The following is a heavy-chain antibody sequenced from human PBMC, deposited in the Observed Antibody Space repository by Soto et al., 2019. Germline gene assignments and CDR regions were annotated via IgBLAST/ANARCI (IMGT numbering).Heavy chain of an antibody. CDR1: GYTFTGYY. D-gene: IGHD6-13*01. CDR3: ARAERVIAPKYYYMDV. CDR2: INPNSGGT. J-gene: IGHJ6*03. V-gene: IGHV1-2*04. Sequence: ASVKVSCKASGYTFTGYYMHWVRQAPGQGLEWMGWINPNSGGTNYAQKFQGWVTMTRDTSISTAYMELSRLRSDDTAVYYCARAERVIAPKYYYMDVWGKGTTVTVSS.